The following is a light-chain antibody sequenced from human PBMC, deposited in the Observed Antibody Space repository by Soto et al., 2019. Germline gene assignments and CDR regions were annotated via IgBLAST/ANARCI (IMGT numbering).Light chain of an antibody. Sequence: EIVLTQSPGTLSLSPGERATLSCWASQSVSSSYLAWYQQKPGQAPRPIIYGASSRAIGIPDRFSVIGSGTDVTLTISRLEPEDFAVYYWKQYGRSPWMFGQGTKVEIK. CDR3: KQYGRSPWM. CDR2: GAS. CDR1: QSVSSSY. J-gene: IGKJ1*01. V-gene: IGKV3-20*01.